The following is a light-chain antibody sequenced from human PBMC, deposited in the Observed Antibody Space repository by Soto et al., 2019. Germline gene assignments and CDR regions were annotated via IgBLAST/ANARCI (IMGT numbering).Light chain of an antibody. J-gene: IGLJ1*01. V-gene: IGLV2-14*01. CDR2: EVS. CDR1: SSDIGGYKY. Sequence: QSVLTQPASVSGSPGQSITISCTGTSSDIGGYKYVSWYQQHPGKAPKLMIYEVSNRPSGVSYRFSGSKSGNTASLTISGLQAEDEADYYCSSYTSSSTLYVFGTGTKV. CDR3: SSYTSSSTLYV.